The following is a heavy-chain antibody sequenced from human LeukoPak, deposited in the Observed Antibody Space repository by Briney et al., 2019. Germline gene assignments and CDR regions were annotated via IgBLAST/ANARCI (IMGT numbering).Heavy chain of an antibody. CDR3: TRDSYSRD. V-gene: IGHV3-53*01. D-gene: IGHD3-10*01. Sequence: GGSLRLSCAASGFTVSSSYMSWVRQAPGKGLEWVSLIQTNENTYYADSVKGRFTISRDNSKNMVYPQMNSLRAEDTAVYYCTRDSYSRDWGQGTLVTVSS. CDR1: GFTVSSSY. CDR2: IQTNENT. J-gene: IGHJ4*02.